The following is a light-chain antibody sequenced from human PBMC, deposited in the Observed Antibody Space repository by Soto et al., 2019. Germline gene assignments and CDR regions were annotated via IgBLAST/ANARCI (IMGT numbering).Light chain of an antibody. J-gene: IGKJ1*01. CDR1: QGIGTD. V-gene: IGKV1-17*01. Sequence: DIQMTQSPSSLSASVGDRVTITCRASQGIGTDLGWYQQKPGKAPKRLIYATSSLQSGVPPRFSGSGSWTEFTLTISSLQPEDFATYFCLQHNTYPRTFGQGTKVEIK. CDR2: ATS. CDR3: LQHNTYPRT.